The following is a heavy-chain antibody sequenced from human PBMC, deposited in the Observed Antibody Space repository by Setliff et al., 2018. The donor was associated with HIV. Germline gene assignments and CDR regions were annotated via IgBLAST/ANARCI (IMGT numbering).Heavy chain of an antibody. V-gene: IGHV1-3*01. CDR1: GYTFTYYA. D-gene: IGHD5-12*01. Sequence: ASVKVSCKASGYTFTYYAIHWLRQAPGHRLQWMGWINSGNGNTKYSQKFQGRVSITRDTSANTVYMELRGLRSEDTAVYFCARSGYSAYDNWFDPWGQGTLVTVSS. CDR3: ARSGYSAYDNWFDP. CDR2: INSGNGNT. J-gene: IGHJ5*02.